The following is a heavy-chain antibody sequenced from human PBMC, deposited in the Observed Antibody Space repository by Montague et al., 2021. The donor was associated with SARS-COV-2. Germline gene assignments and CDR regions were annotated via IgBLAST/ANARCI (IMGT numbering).Heavy chain of an antibody. CDR3: ARDSPHFDFWRGHYGDKYYMDI. Sequence: ILSLTCTVSGDSITSKTHYWDWVRQPAGKGLEWIGRLLTSGATNFNPSLKSRLTISRDTSKNEFYLKLSSVTAADTAVYYCARDSPHFDFWRGHYGDKYYMDIWGKGTTVTV. CDR1: GDSITSKTHY. V-gene: IGHV4-61*02. CDR2: LLTSGAT. D-gene: IGHD3-3*01. J-gene: IGHJ6*03.